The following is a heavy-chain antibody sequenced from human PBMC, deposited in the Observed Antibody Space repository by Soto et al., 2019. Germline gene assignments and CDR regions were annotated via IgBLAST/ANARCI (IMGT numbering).Heavy chain of an antibody. J-gene: IGHJ6*02. D-gene: IGHD3-10*01. CDR3: ATQGFGAIPGLVDV. Sequence: QVQLQESGPGLVKPSETLSLTCTVSGGSISSYYCSWFRQPPGKGREWLGPMHYGGNSEYNPSPRSGVNMSGDTSKNHSSMELSDLTAADTALYSWATQGFGAIPGLVDVWGQGTPVTVSS. CDR2: MHYGGNS. CDR1: GGSISSYY. V-gene: IGHV4-59*08.